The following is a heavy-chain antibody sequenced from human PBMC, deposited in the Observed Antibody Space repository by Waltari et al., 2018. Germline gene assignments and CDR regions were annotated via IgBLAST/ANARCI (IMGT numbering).Heavy chain of an antibody. D-gene: IGHD1-26*01. CDR1: GGSISSYY. J-gene: IGHJ3*02. Sequence: QVQLQESGPGLVKPSETLSLTCTVSGGSISSYYWSWIRQPPGKGLEWIGYIYYRGSTNYNPSLKSRVTISVDTSKNQFSLKLSSVTAADTAVYYCARDRVGAILGRAFDIWGQGTMVTVSS. CDR2: IYYRGST. CDR3: ARDRVGAILGRAFDI. V-gene: IGHV4-59*01.